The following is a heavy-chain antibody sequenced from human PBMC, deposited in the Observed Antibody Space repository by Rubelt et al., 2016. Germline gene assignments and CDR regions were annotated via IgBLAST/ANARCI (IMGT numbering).Heavy chain of an antibody. CDR3: AREWKDSSGYYSPWY. J-gene: IGHJ4*02. Sequence: PGGSLRLSCAASGFIFTNYAMSWVRQAPGRGLEGVAGSGGGTSNPNYADAVKGRCTLPRHNSKNTLFPQMDTLRDEATAVYYCAREWKDSSGYYSPWYWGQGTRVTVSP. CDR1: GFIFTNYA. V-gene: IGHV3-23*01. CDR2: SGGGTSNP. D-gene: IGHD3-22*01.